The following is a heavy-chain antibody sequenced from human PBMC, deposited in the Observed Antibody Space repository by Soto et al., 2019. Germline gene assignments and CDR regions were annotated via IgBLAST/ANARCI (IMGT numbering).Heavy chain of an antibody. CDR2: VYYSGST. CDR1: GGSMRTYY. CDR3: ARGEYDSSGSYSFDS. Sequence: QVQLQESGPGLVKISETLSLTCNVSGGSMRTYYWSWIRQPPGKGLEWIGFVYYSGSTKFNPSLKSRATISVDTSRNQFSLKLSSVTAADTAVYYCARGEYDSSGSYSFDSWGQGTLLAVSS. D-gene: IGHD3-22*01. V-gene: IGHV4-59*01. J-gene: IGHJ4*02.